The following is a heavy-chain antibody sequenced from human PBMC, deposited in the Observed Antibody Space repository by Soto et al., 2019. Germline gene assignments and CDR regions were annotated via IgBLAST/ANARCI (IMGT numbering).Heavy chain of an antibody. Sequence: EVQLVESGGGLVQPGGSLKLSCAASGFTFSGSAMHWVRQASGKGLEWVGRIRSKANSYATAYAASVKGRFTISRDDSKITAYLQMNSLKTEDTAVYYCTIGLLWFGSYWGQGTLVTVSS. CDR3: TIGLLWFGSY. CDR2: IRSKANSYAT. V-gene: IGHV3-73*02. D-gene: IGHD3-10*01. J-gene: IGHJ4*02. CDR1: GFTFSGSA.